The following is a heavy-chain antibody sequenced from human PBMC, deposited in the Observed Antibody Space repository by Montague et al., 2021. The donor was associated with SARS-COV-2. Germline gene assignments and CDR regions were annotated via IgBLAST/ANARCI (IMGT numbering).Heavy chain of an antibody. J-gene: IGHJ6*02. CDR3: ARDPWRITIFGVVTRYGMDV. D-gene: IGHD3-3*01. Sequence: SETLSLTCTVSGGSVSNGSYYWSWIRQPPGKGLEWIGYIYYSGSTNYNPSLKSRVTISVDTSKNQFSLKLSSVTAADTAVYYCARDPWRITIFGVVTRYGMDVWGQGTTVTVSS. CDR2: IYYSGST. V-gene: IGHV4-61*01. CDR1: GGSVSNGSYY.